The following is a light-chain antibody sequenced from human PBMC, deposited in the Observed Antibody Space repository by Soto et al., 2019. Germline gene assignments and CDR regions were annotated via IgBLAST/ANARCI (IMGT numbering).Light chain of an antibody. Sequence: DIQLTMSASTLSASVGDRVTITCRASQSISGWLAWYQQKPGKAPKLLIYKASRLQSGVPSRFSGSGSGTEFTLTLSSLQPDDFAVYYCQQYDTYPYTFGQGTKVDIK. J-gene: IGKJ2*01. CDR1: QSISGW. CDR2: KAS. CDR3: QQYDTYPYT. V-gene: IGKV1-5*03.